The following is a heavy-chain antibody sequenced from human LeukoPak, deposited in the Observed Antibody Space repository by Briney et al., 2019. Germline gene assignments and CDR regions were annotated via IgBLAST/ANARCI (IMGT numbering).Heavy chain of an antibody. CDR2: INGNGDSS. J-gene: IGHJ4*02. Sequence: GGSLRLSCAASGFPFSNYAMGWVRQAPGKGLEWVSGINGNGDSSYYADSVKGRFTISRDNSKSALHLQLNSLRAEDTAVYYCAKRDAYDSSGFSPLFDYWGQGALVTVSS. D-gene: IGHD3-22*01. V-gene: IGHV3-23*01. CDR1: GFPFSNYA. CDR3: AKRDAYDSSGFSPLFDY.